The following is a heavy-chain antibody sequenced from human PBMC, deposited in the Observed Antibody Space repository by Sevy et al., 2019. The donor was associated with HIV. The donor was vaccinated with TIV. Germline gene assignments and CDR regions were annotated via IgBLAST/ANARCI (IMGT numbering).Heavy chain of an antibody. Sequence: SETLSLTCTVSGGSISSSSYYWGWIRQPPGKGLEWIGSIYYSGSTYYNPSLTSRVTISVETSKNQFSLKLSSVTAADTAVYYCARIGSYDFWSGYYEGYFDYWGQGTLVTVSS. J-gene: IGHJ4*02. CDR2: IYYSGST. CDR3: ARIGSYDFWSGYYEGYFDY. V-gene: IGHV4-39*01. D-gene: IGHD3-3*01. CDR1: GGSISSSSYY.